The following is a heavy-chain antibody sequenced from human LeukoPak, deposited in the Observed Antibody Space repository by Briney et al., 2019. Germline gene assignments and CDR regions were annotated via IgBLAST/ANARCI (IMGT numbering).Heavy chain of an antibody. D-gene: IGHD6-13*01. CDR1: GYTFTSYG. CDR3: ARTQRLGAAAGTGAFDI. V-gene: IGHV1-2*04. J-gene: IGHJ3*02. CDR2: INPNSGGT. Sequence: ASVKVSCKASGYTFTSYGISWVRQAPGQGLEWMGWINPNSGGTNYAQKFQGWVTMTRDTSISTAYMELSRLRSDDTAVYYCARTQRLGAAAGTGAFDIWGQGTMVTVSS.